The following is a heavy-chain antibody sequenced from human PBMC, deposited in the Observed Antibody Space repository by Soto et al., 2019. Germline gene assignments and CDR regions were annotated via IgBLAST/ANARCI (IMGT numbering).Heavy chain of an antibody. CDR3: ARDRYCSSTSCYDRPYNWFDP. V-gene: IGHV6-1*01. Sequence: PSQTLSLTCAISGDSVSSNSAAWNWIRQSPSRGLEWLGRTYYRSKWYNDYAVSVKSRITINPDTSKNQFSLQLNSVTPEDTAVYYCARDRYCSSTSCYDRPYNWFDPWGQGTLVTVSS. J-gene: IGHJ5*02. CDR1: GDSVSSNSAA. CDR2: TYYRSKWYN. D-gene: IGHD2-2*01.